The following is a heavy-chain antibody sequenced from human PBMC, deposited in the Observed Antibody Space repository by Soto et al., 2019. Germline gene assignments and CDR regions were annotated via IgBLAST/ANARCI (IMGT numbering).Heavy chain of an antibody. CDR2: IFYAGNT. CDR1: GGSISSSRSY. Sequence: TSETLSLTCNVSGGSISSSRSYWAWFRQPPGKELEWIANIFYAGNTYYNPSLKSRVTISVDTSKNQFSLKLSSVTAADTAVYYCARLNIVVVVAATFWWFDPWGQGTLVTVSS. CDR3: ARLNIVVVVAATFWWFDP. V-gene: IGHV4-39*07. D-gene: IGHD2-15*01. J-gene: IGHJ5*02.